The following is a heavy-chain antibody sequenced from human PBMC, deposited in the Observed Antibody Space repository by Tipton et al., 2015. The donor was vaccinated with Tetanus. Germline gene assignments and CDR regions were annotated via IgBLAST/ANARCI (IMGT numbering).Heavy chain of an antibody. J-gene: IGHJ5*01. CDR1: GFTFNSFA. D-gene: IGHD1-26*01. Sequence: SLRLSYAASGFTFNSFAMNWVRQAPGKGLEWVSVSYAGGNYAYYADSVKGRFTTSRDDSKNTLYLHMTSLRAEDTAVYYCAKVRGTLRYSFDSWGQGTLVTVSS. V-gene: IGHV3-23*03. CDR2: SYAGGNYA. CDR3: AKVRGTLRYSFDS.